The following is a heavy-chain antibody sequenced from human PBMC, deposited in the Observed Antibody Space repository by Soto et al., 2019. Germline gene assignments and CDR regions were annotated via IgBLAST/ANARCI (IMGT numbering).Heavy chain of an antibody. CDR1: GYTFTNYQ. CDR3: ARAVGPNYGVDY. J-gene: IGHJ4*02. D-gene: IGHD3-3*01. V-gene: IGHV1-18*01. CDR2: ISPYNGNA. Sequence: QVPLVQSGAEVKKPGASVKVSCKTSGYTFTNYQINWVRQAPGQGLECLGWISPYNGNADYAQRLRGRLTMTTDTSTATAYMELTSLKSDDTAIYYCARAVGPNYGVDYWGQGTLLTVSS.